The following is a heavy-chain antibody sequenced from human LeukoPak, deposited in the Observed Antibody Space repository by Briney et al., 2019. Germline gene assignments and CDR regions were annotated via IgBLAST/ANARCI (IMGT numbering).Heavy chain of an antibody. D-gene: IGHD3-10*01. V-gene: IGHV4-34*01. CDR3: ARAGRAYYGSGKWFDP. CDR2: INHSGST. J-gene: IGHJ5*02. CDR1: GGSFSGYY. Sequence: SETLSLTCAVYGGSFSGYYWSWIRQPPGKGLEWIGEINHSGSTNYNPSLKSRVTISVDTSKNQFSLKPSSVTAADTAVYYCARAGRAYYGSGKWFDPWGQGTLVTVSS.